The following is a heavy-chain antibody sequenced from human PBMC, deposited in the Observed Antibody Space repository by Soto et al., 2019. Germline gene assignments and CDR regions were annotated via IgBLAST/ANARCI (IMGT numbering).Heavy chain of an antibody. J-gene: IGHJ6*04. CDR2: INHSGST. D-gene: IGHD2-2*01. Sequence: PSETLSLTCAVYGGSFSGYYWSWIRQPPGKGLEWIGEINHSGSTNYNPSLKSRVTISVDTSKNQFSLKLSSVTAADTAVYYCASYHKKGRYCSSTSRKNANPHYYYYYGMDVWGKGTTVTVSS. CDR3: ASYHKKGRYCSSTSRKNANPHYYYYYGMDV. V-gene: IGHV4-34*01. CDR1: GGSFSGYY.